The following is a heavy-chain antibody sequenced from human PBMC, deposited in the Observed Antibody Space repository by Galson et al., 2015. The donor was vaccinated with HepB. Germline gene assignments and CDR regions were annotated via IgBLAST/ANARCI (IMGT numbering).Heavy chain of an antibody. Sequence: SLRLSCAAPGLTFSSYGLTWLRQAPGKGLEWVSSINGDGTATHYADSLRDRFTISRDNSKNTLFLQMSSLRAEDTAVYYCAKDPNGDYIGAFDMWGQGTLVTVSS. J-gene: IGHJ3*02. D-gene: IGHD4-17*01. V-gene: IGHV3-23*01. CDR2: INGDGTAT. CDR1: GLTFSSYG. CDR3: AKDPNGDYIGAFDM.